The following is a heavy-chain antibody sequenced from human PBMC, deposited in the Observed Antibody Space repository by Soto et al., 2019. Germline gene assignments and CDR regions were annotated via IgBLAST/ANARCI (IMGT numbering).Heavy chain of an antibody. V-gene: IGHV4-61*01. D-gene: IGHD2-15*01. J-gene: IGHJ5*02. CDR2: IYYRGST. CDR3: AREGGLYCSGGSCYSWFDP. CDR1: GGSVSSGSYY. Sequence: QVQLQESGPGLVKPSETLSLTCTVSGGSVSSGSYYWSWIRQPPGKGLEWIGYIYYRGSTNYNASLKSRVTISVDTSKNQFSLKLSSVTAADTAVYYCAREGGLYCSGGSCYSWFDPWGQGTLVNVSS.